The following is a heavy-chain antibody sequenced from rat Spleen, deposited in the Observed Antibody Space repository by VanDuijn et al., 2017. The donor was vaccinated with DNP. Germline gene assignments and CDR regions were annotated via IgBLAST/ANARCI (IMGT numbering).Heavy chain of an antibody. D-gene: IGHD1-12*02. CDR2: ISNDGGST. J-gene: IGHJ3*01. V-gene: IGHV5S13*01. CDR3: TRHQYYDGTYYNWFAY. Sequence: EVQLVESGGGLVQPGRSLKLSCAASGFTFSKYGMAWVRQAPKKGLEWVAYISNDGGSTYYRDSVKGRFTISRDNAKSTLYLQMDSLRSEDTASYYCTRHQYYDGTYYNWFAYWGQGTLVTVSS. CDR1: GFTFSKYG.